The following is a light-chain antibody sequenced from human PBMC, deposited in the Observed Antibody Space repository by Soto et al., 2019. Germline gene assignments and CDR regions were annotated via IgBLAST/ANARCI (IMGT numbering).Light chain of an antibody. CDR2: DAS. CDR3: QHYIPLT. V-gene: IGKV1-5*01. Sequence: DIQMTQSPSTLSASVGDRVTITCRASQSISSWLAWYQQKPGKAPKLLIYDASSLESGVPSRFRGSGSGTEFTLTISSLQPDDVATYYCQHYIPLTFGGGTKVEIK. CDR1: QSISSW. J-gene: IGKJ4*01.